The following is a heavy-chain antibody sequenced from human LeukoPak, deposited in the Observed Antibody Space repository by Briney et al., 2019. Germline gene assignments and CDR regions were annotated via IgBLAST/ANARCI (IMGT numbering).Heavy chain of an antibody. CDR1: GDSVSSNSAA. D-gene: IGHD6-13*01. CDR3: ARDESGEQLNRIAAVYFDY. V-gene: IGHV6-1*01. Sequence: SQTLSLTCAISGDSVSSNSAAWNWIRQSPSRGLEWLGRTYYRSKWYNDYAVSVKSRITINPDTSKNQFSLQLNSVTPEDTAVYYCARDESGEQLNRIAAVYFDYWGQGTLVTVSS. J-gene: IGHJ4*02. CDR2: TYYRSKWYN.